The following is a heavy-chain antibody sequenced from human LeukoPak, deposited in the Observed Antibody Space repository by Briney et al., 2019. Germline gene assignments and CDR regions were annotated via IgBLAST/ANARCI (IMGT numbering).Heavy chain of an antibody. CDR3: TRLSYGDYGGGIDY. CDR2: IRSKANSYAT. J-gene: IGHJ4*02. V-gene: IGHV3-73*01. Sequence: GGSLRLSCAASGFTFSGSAMHWVRQASGKGLEWVGRIRSKANSYATAYAASVKGRFTISRDDSKNTAYLQMNSLKTEDTAVYYCTRLSYGDYGGGIDYWGQGTLVTVSS. D-gene: IGHD4-17*01. CDR1: GFTFSGSA.